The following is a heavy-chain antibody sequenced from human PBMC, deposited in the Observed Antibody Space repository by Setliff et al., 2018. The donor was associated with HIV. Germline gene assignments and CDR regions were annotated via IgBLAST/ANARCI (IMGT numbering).Heavy chain of an antibody. CDR2: INHSGTT. CDR1: GGSFSDDS. D-gene: IGHD1-1*01. CDR3: ARRGWNGYKSFDS. Sequence: PSETLSLTCAVYGGSFSDDSWNWIRQPPGKGLEWIGEINHSGTTNYNPSLKSRVTITVDTSKKKFSLNLSSVTAADTAVYYCARRGWNGYKSFDSWGQGMLVTVSS. J-gene: IGHJ4*02. V-gene: IGHV4-34*01.